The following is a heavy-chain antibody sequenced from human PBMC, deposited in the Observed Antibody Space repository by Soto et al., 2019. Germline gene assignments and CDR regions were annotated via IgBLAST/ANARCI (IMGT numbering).Heavy chain of an antibody. J-gene: IGHJ4*02. CDR2: ISSSGSTI. CDR1: GFTFSDYY. Sequence: GGSLRLSCAASGFTFSDYYMSWIRQAPGKGLEWVSYISSSGSTIYYADSVKGRFTISRDNAKNSLYLQMNSLRAEDTAVYYCARANYGYSYGKYYFDYWGQGTLVTVSS. CDR3: ARANYGYSYGKYYFDY. V-gene: IGHV3-11*01. D-gene: IGHD5-18*01.